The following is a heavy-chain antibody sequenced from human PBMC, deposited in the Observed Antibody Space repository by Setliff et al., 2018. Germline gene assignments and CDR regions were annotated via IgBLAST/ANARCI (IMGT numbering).Heavy chain of an antibody. CDR3: AREGPSMVTAPGRSGYVD. Sequence: ASVKVSCKASGYTFTSYYIHWVRQAPGQGLEWMGIINPSSGTTSYAQKFQGRVTMTRNTSTSTVYMELSSLRSEDTAVYYCAREGPSMVTAPGRSGYVDWGQGTLVTVSS. CDR2: INPSSGTT. J-gene: IGHJ4*02. CDR1: GYTFTSYY. D-gene: IGHD3-22*01. V-gene: IGHV1-46*03.